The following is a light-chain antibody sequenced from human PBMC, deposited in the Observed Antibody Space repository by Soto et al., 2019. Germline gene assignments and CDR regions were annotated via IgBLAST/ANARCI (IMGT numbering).Light chain of an antibody. CDR3: QKYDSAPWT. CDR2: GAS. CDR1: QGISNY. J-gene: IGKJ1*01. V-gene: IGKV1-27*01. Sequence: EIQMTQSPSSLSASVGDRVTITCRASQGISNYLAWYQQKPGKVPKLLIYGASTLQSGVPSRLSGSGSGTDFTLIINSLQPEDAATYYCQKYDSAPWTFGQGTKVEIK.